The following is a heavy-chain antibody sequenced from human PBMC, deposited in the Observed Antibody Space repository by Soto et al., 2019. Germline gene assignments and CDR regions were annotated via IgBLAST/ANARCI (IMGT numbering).Heavy chain of an antibody. D-gene: IGHD3-10*01. Sequence: QIPLKESGPTLVKPTQTLTLTCTLSGFSLSTSGVGVGWIRQSPGKALEWLAVIYWDDVKHYSPSLERRLTITQGPSENEVVLTMPNLDPVDTAPYYWAPKGSGGHAVDDWGQGNLVTGSS. V-gene: IGHV2-5*02. CDR3: APKGSGGHAVDD. J-gene: IGHJ4*02. CDR2: IYWDDVK. CDR1: GFSLSTSGVG.